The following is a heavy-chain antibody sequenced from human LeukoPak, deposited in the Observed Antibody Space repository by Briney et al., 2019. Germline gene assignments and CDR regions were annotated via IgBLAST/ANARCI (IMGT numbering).Heavy chain of an antibody. CDR3: ARCLGFLIGSSWYPDAFDI. D-gene: IGHD6-13*01. J-gene: IGHJ3*02. CDR2: VYHVGTT. CDR1: GYSISSGYF. V-gene: IGHV4-38-2*02. Sequence: SETLSLTCTVSGYSISSGYFWGWIRQPPGKGLEWIGVYHVGTTDYNPSLKSRVTISVDRSKNQMSLRLSSVTAADTAVYYCARCLGFLIGSSWYPDAFDIWGQGTMVTVSS.